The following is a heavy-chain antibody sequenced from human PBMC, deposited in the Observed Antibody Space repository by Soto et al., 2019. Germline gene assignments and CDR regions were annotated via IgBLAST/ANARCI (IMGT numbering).Heavy chain of an antibody. CDR1: GGSIRNVY. CDR3: ARAHAPTLPFDY. J-gene: IGHJ4*01. Sequence: LSLTCTVSGGSIRNVYWSWIRQSPGKRLEWIGFIFHSGNAKYNPSLKSRVTISVDTSKNQFSLSLDSVTAADTAVYFCARAHAPTLPFDYWGQGTLVTSPQ. D-gene: IGHD2-15*01. V-gene: IGHV4-59*01. CDR2: IFHSGNA.